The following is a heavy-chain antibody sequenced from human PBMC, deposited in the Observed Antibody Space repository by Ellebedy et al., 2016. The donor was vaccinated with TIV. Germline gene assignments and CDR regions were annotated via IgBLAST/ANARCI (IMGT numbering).Heavy chain of an antibody. CDR1: GFTFSSYT. CDR2: ISCSSNYI. J-gene: IGHJ4*02. CDR3: ARETYRPVDFDL. V-gene: IGHV3-21*01. D-gene: IGHD1-26*01. Sequence: PGGSLRLFCAASGFTFSSYTVTWVPQALGKGPGWVSSISCSSNYISYADSVKGRFAVSRDNAKNSLYLQMNSLRDEDTAVYYCARETYRPVDFDLWGQGTLVTVSS.